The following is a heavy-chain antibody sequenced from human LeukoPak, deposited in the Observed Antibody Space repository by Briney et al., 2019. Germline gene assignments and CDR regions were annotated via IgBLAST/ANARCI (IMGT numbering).Heavy chain of an antibody. CDR2: VKKDASEK. J-gene: IGHJ4*02. Sequence: GGSLRLSCAASGFTFSNNWMTWVRQAPGKGLEWVASVKKDASEKYYVDSVKGRFTSSRDNSKNTLYLQMNSLRVEDTAVYYCAREDSGYDFGYWGQGALVTVSS. CDR3: AREDSGYDFGY. V-gene: IGHV3-7*01. CDR1: GFTFSNNW. D-gene: IGHD5-12*01.